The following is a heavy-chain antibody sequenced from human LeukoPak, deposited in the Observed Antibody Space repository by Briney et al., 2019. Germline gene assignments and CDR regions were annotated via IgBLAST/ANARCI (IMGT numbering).Heavy chain of an antibody. CDR2: IYYSGST. CDR3: ASDYYDSSGYYYRFDY. CDR1: GGSISSYY. D-gene: IGHD3-22*01. J-gene: IGHJ4*02. V-gene: IGHV4-59*12. Sequence: SETLSLTCTVSGGSISSYYWSWIRQPPGKGLEWIGYIYYSGSTNYNPSLKSRVTISVDTSKNQFSLKLSSVTAADTAVYYCASDYYDSSGYYYRFDYWGQGTLVTVSS.